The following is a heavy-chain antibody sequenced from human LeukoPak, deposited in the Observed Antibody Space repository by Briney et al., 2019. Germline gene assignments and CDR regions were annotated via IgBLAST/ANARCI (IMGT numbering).Heavy chain of an antibody. V-gene: IGHV4-59*01. CDR2: IYYNGRT. D-gene: IGHD2-2*01. CDR3: ARWYCSRGTCYYLDY. Sequence: SETPSLTCAVSGGSISGYYWSWIRQSPGRGLEYIGHIYYNGRTDYNPSLKSRVTISVDTSRNQFSLRLNSVTAADTAVYFCARWYCSRGTCYYLDYWGQGTLVTVSS. CDR1: GGSISGYY. J-gene: IGHJ4*02.